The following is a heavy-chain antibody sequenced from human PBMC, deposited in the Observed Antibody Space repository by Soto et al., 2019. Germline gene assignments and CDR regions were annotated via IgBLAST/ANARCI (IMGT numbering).Heavy chain of an antibody. V-gene: IGHV3-9*02. Sequence: EVQLVESGGGLVQPGRSLRLSCVASGFSSGDFAMHWVRHVPGKGPEWVSGISWDSGRIGYADSVKGRFASSRDNAKNSVFLQMNSLRDEDTAVYYCVNGSRAAPRYSTFTHWGQGALVTVSS. CDR2: ISWDSGRI. J-gene: IGHJ4*02. CDR3: VNGSRAAPRYSTFTH. CDR1: GFSSGDFA. D-gene: IGHD1-26*01.